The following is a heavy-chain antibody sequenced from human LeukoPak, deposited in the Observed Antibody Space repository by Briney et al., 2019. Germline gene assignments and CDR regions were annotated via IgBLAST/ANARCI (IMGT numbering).Heavy chain of an antibody. CDR3: ARSLEIDY. CDR2: MNPNSGNT. V-gene: IGHV1-8*01. Sequence: ASVKVSCKASGYTFTRYDINWVRQATGQGLEWMGWMNPNSGNTDFAQKFQGRVTMTRNTSISTAYMELSSLRFEDKAVYYCARSLEIDYWGQGTLVTVSS. J-gene: IGHJ4*02. CDR1: GYTFTRYD.